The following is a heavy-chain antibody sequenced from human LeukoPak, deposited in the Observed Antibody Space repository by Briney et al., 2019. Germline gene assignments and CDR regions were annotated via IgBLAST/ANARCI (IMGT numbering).Heavy chain of an antibody. V-gene: IGHV3-23*01. Sequence: GGSLRLSCAASGFTFSSYAMKWVRQAPGKGLEWVSAISGSTTSTNYADSVKGRFTISRDNSRNTLYLQMNSLRAEDTAVHYCAKQFVDIWGQGTLVTVSS. D-gene: IGHD5-24*01. J-gene: IGHJ5*02. CDR3: AKQFVDI. CDR2: ISGSTTST. CDR1: GFTFSSYA.